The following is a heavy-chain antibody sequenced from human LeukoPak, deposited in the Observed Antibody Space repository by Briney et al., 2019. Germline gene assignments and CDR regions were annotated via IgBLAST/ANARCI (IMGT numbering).Heavy chain of an antibody. CDR3: ARRGVATAYYYYYYMDV. D-gene: IGHD5-12*01. V-gene: IGHV3-48*01. J-gene: IGHJ6*03. CDR2: ISSSSSTI. Sequence: GGSLRLSCAASGFTFSSYSMNWVRQAPGKGLEWVSYISSSSSTIYYADSVKGRFTISRDNAKNSLYLQMNSLRAEDTAVYYCARRGVATAYYYYYYMDVWGKGTTVTVSS. CDR1: GFTFSSYS.